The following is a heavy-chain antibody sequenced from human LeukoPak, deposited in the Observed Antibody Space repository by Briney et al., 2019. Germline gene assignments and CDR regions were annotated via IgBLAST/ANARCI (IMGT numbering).Heavy chain of an antibody. J-gene: IGHJ4*02. Sequence: PSETLSLTCTVSGGSISSSSYYWGWIRQPLGKGLEWIGSIYYSGSTYYNPPLKSRVTISVDTSKNQFSLKLSSVTAADTAVYYCARQRETTVTTLGYWGQGTLVTVSS. D-gene: IGHD4-11*01. V-gene: IGHV4-39*01. CDR3: ARQRETTVTTLGY. CDR2: IYYSGST. CDR1: GGSISSSSYY.